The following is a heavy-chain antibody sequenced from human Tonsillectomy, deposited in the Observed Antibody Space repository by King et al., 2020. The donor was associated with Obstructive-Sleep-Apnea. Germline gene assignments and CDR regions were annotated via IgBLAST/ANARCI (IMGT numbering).Heavy chain of an antibody. Sequence: VQLVESGGGLVQPGGSLRLSCAASGFTFSSYWMTWVRQAPGRGLEWVANIKEDGSEKYYVASVKGRFTISRDNAKNSLYLQMNSLRAEDTAVYYCARVIIYGYLGMLGMDVWGQGTTVTVSS. CDR1: GFTFSSYW. D-gene: IGHD5-18*01. J-gene: IGHJ6*02. CDR2: IKEDGSEK. CDR3: ARVIIYGYLGMLGMDV. V-gene: IGHV3-7*01.